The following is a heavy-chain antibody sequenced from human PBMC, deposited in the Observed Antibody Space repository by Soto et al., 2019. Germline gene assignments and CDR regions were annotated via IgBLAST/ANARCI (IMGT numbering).Heavy chain of an antibody. CDR3: ARDSFAYGSELRQYYYGMDV. J-gene: IGHJ6*02. CDR2: IYYSGST. V-gene: IGHV4-30-4*01. CDR1: GGSISSGDYY. Sequence: QVQLQESGPGLVKPSQTLSLTCTVSGGSISSGDYYWSWIRQPPGKGLEWIGYIYYSGSTYYNPSLKSRVTISVDTSKNQFSLKLSSVTAADTAVYYCARDSFAYGSELRQYYYGMDVWGQGTTVTVSS. D-gene: IGHD3-10*01.